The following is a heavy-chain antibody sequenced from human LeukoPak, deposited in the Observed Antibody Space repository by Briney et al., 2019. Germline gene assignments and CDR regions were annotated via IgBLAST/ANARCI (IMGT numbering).Heavy chain of an antibody. V-gene: IGHV3-9*01. D-gene: IGHD5-18*01. CDR3: ARDPGDTAMVIMDY. Sequence: GRSLRLSCKVSGFTFDDYAMHWVRQVPGKGLEWVSGITWNRDNIGYGDSVKGRFTISRDNSKNTLYLQMNSLRAEDTAVYYCARDPGDTAMVIMDYWGQGTLVTVSS. CDR1: GFTFDDYA. CDR2: ITWNRDNI. J-gene: IGHJ4*02.